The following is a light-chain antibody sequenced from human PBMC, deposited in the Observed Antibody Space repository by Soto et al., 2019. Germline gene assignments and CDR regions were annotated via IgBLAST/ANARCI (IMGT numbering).Light chain of an antibody. J-gene: IGKJ1*01. CDR2: GAS. CDR3: QQYNSWPWT. V-gene: IGKV3-15*01. Sequence: EMVMTQSPATLSVSPGERATLSCRASRSVAPNLAWYQQTPGQAPRLLIYGASTRATALPPRFSASGSGTEFTLTISSLQSEDSAVYYCQQYNSWPWTFGQGTKVDIK. CDR1: RSVAPN.